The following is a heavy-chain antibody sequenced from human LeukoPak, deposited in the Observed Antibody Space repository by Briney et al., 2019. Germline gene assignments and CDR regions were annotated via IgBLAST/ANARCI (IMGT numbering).Heavy chain of an antibody. V-gene: IGHV3-7*01. Sequence: GGSLRLSCAASGFTFSSYWMSWVRRAPGKGLEWVANTKQDGSVKYYVDSVKGRFTISRDNAKNSLYLQMNSLRAEDTAVYYCARGGVYGDSFDYWGQGTLVTVSS. CDR3: ARGGVYGDSFDY. J-gene: IGHJ4*02. D-gene: IGHD4-17*01. CDR1: GFTFSSYW. CDR2: TKQDGSVK.